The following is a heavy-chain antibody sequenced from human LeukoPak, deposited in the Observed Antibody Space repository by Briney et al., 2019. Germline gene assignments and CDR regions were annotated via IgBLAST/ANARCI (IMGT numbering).Heavy chain of an antibody. CDR3: ARAPGVAAAGNDY. V-gene: IGHV4-34*01. CDR1: GGSFSGYH. Sequence: SETLSLTCAAYGGSFSGYHWSWIRQPPGKGLEWIGEINHSGSTNYNPSLKSRVTISVDTSKNQFSLKLSSVTAADTAVYYCARAPGVAAAGNDYWGQGTLVTVSS. CDR2: INHSGST. D-gene: IGHD6-13*01. J-gene: IGHJ4*02.